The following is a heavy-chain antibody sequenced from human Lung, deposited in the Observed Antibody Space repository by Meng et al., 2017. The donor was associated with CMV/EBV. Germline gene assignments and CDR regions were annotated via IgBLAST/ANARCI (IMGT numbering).Heavy chain of an antibody. CDR3: TRVFGSGSQRYGGYYGMDV. CDR2: IYSGGTT. Sequence: SCAASDFTVSSNYMSWVRQAPGKGLEWVSLIYSGGTTYYADSVKGRFTISRDNCKNTLYLQMNSLRAEDTAVYYCTRVFGSGSQRYGGYYGMDVWXQGTTVTVSS. V-gene: IGHV3-53*01. D-gene: IGHD3-10*01. J-gene: IGHJ6*02. CDR1: DFTVSSNY.